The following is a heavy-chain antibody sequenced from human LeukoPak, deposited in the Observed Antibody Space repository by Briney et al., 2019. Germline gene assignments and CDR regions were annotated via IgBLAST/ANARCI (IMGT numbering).Heavy chain of an antibody. V-gene: IGHV3-30*18. J-gene: IGHJ4*02. CDR3: AKDSFGSSWGSYQEFDY. CDR2: ISYDGSNK. CDR1: GFTFSSYG. Sequence: GRSLRLSCAASGFTFSSYGMHWVRQAPGKGLEWVAVISYDGSNKYYADSVKGRFTISRDNSKNTLYLQMNSLRAEDTAVYYCAKDSFGSSWGSYQEFDYWGQGTLVTVSS. D-gene: IGHD3-16*01.